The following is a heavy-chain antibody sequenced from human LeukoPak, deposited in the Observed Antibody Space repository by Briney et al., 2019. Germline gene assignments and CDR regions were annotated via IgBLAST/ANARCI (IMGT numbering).Heavy chain of an antibody. CDR3: AKVGLRGEYYYGMDV. CDR2: ISWNSGSI. J-gene: IGHJ6*02. Sequence: PGGSLRLSCAASGFTFDDYAMHWVRQAPGKGLAWVSGISWNSGSIGYADSVKGRFTISRDNAKNSLYLQMNSLRAEDTALYYCAKVGLRGEYYYGMDVWGQGTTVTVSS. CDR1: GFTFDDYA. D-gene: IGHD3-10*01. V-gene: IGHV3-9*01.